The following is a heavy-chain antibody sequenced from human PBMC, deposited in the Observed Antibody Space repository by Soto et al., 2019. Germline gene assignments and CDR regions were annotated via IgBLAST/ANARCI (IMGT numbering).Heavy chain of an antibody. D-gene: IGHD1-26*01. V-gene: IGHV4-39*01. Sequence: SETLSLTCTVSGGSISSNSYYWGWIRQPPGKGLEWIGSIYYSGSTYYNPSLKSRVTISVDTSKNQFSLKLSSVTAADTAVYYCARRRRGIVGVRGAFDIWGQGTMVT. CDR3: ARRRRGIVGVRGAFDI. J-gene: IGHJ3*02. CDR2: IYYSGST. CDR1: GGSISSNSYY.